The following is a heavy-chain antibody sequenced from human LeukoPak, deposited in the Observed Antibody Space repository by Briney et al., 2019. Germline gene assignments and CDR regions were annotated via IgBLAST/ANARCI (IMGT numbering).Heavy chain of an antibody. CDR3: ARGYYDILTGYSY. CDR1: GYTFTGYY. V-gene: IGHV1-69*05. Sequence: SVKVSCKASGYTFTGYYMHWVRQAPGQGLEWMGGIIPIFGTANYAQKFQGRVTITTDESTSTAYMELSSLRSDDTAVYYCARGYYDILTGYSYWGQGTLVTVSS. CDR2: IIPIFGTA. D-gene: IGHD3-9*01. J-gene: IGHJ4*02.